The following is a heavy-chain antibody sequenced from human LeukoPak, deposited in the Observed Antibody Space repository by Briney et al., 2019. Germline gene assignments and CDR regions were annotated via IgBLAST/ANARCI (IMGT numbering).Heavy chain of an antibody. Sequence: GGSLRLSCAASRFTFGSFAMSWVRQAPGKGLEWVSSISGSGGSTYYADSVKGRFTISRDNSKNTLYLQMNSLRAEDMAVYYCAKVPDLGAGYYYYYMDVWGKGTTVTVSS. CDR1: RFTFGSFA. V-gene: IGHV3-23*01. D-gene: IGHD4/OR15-4a*01. J-gene: IGHJ6*03. CDR2: ISGSGGST. CDR3: AKVPDLGAGYYYYYMDV.